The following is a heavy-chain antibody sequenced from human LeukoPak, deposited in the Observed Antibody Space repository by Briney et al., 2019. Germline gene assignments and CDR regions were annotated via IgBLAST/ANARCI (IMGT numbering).Heavy chain of an antibody. CDR2: ISSSSSTI. CDR1: GFTFSSYS. D-gene: IGHD3-3*01. CDR3: ARDPGYDFWSGYPNWFDP. Sequence: GGSLRLSCAASGFTFSSYSMNWVRQAPGKGLEWVSYISSSSSTIYYADSVKGRFTISRDNAKNSLYLQMNSLTAEDTAVYYCARDPGYDFWSGYPNWFDPWGQGTLVTVSS. V-gene: IGHV3-48*01. J-gene: IGHJ5*02.